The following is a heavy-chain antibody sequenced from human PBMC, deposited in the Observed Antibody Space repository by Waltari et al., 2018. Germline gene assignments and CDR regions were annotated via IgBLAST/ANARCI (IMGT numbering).Heavy chain of an antibody. CDR1: GYNVDKYG. V-gene: IGHV5-51*01. D-gene: IGHD1-20*01. CDR2: LYPGDPAI. J-gene: IGHJ4*02. Sequence: EVQLVQSGTEVKKPGECLRISCKGSGYNVDKYGVAWVRQQPVKGLEWMANLYPGDPAISYSPSVQGQVPLSTDKSIATASLQWASLKPSATALYYCARRLTGPGETFESWGQGTQVIVAS. CDR3: ARRLTGPGETFES.